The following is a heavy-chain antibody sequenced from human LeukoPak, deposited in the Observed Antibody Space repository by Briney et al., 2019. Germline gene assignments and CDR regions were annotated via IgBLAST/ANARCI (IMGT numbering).Heavy chain of an antibody. J-gene: IGHJ4*02. CDR3: AKEDNSGGSCFYDY. CDR1: GFTFRSYA. CDR2: ISGSGGSK. D-gene: IGHD2-15*01. V-gene: IGHV3-23*01. Sequence: GGSLRLSCAASGFTFRSYAMSWVRQAPGKGVEGVAAISGSGGSKYYADSVKGGFTIYRENEKKRVYLQRKSLTAEDTAVYYCAKEDNSGGSCFYDYWGQGTLVTVSS.